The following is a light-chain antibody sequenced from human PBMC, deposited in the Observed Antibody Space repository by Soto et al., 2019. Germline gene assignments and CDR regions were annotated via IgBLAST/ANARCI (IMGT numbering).Light chain of an antibody. CDR3: KQYGSSGT. J-gene: IGKJ1*01. V-gene: IGKV3-20*01. CDR2: GAS. CDR1: QSVSNNY. Sequence: VLTQSAGNLSWSPGERATLSCRASQSVSNNYLAWYQQKPGQAPRPLIYGASNRATGIQDRFSGSGSGTEFTLTIRRLEPEDFAVYYCKQYGSSGTCGQGIKVDIK.